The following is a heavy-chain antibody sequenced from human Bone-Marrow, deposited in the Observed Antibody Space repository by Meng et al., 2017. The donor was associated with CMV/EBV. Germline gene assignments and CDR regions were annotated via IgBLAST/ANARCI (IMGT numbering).Heavy chain of an antibody. Sequence: ASVKVSCKASGYTFIDYYMHWVRQAPGQGLEWMGWINPKSGGTNYAQKFQGRVTMTRATSIGAAYMELSRLISDDTAVYYCARDYGIVVVPAAIQNDYWGQGTLVTVSS. V-gene: IGHV1-2*02. CDR3: ARDYGIVVVPAAIQNDY. D-gene: IGHD2-2*01. CDR2: INPKSGGT. J-gene: IGHJ4*02. CDR1: GYTFIDYY.